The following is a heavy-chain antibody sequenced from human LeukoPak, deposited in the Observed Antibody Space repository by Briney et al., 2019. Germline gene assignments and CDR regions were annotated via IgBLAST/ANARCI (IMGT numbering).Heavy chain of an antibody. CDR1: GFTFDVYA. J-gene: IGHJ4*02. CDR2: ISWNSGSI. CDR3: AKDLYGGNSRVFDY. Sequence: SLRLSRADSGFTFDVYAIQWVRPAPGKGLVWVSGISWNSGSIGYADSVKGRVTISRDNAKNSLYLQMNSLRAEDMALYDYAKDLYGGNSRVFDYWGQGTLVTVSS. D-gene: IGHD4-23*01. V-gene: IGHV3-9*03.